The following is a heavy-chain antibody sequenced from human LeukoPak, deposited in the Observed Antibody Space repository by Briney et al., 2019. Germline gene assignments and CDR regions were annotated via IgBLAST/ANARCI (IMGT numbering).Heavy chain of an antibody. Sequence: SETLSLTCTVSGGSISSYYWSWIRQPPGKGLEWIGCIYYSGSTNYNPSLKSRVTISVDTSKNQFSLKLSSVTAADTAVYYCARDLGRISGGYWFDPWGQGTLVTVSS. CDR1: GGSISSYY. V-gene: IGHV4-59*01. J-gene: IGHJ5*02. D-gene: IGHD2-15*01. CDR3: ARDLGRISGGYWFDP. CDR2: IYYSGST.